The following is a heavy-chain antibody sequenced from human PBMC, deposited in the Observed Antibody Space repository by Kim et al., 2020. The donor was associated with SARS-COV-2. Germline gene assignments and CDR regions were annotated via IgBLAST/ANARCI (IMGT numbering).Heavy chain of an antibody. CDR3: ASPLTYYDILTGYYPEYYFDY. CDR2: INAGNGNT. J-gene: IGHJ4*02. CDR1: GYTFTSYA. Sequence: ASVKVSCKASGYTFTSYAMHWVRQAPGQRLEWMGWINAGNGNTKYSQKFQGRVTITRDTSASTAYMELSSLRSEDTAVYYCASPLTYYDILTGYYPEYYFDYWGQGTLVTVSS. V-gene: IGHV1-3*01. D-gene: IGHD3-9*01.